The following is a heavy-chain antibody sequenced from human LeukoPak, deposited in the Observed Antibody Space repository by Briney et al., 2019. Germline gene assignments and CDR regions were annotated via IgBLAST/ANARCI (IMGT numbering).Heavy chain of an antibody. CDR3: ARLSQDRSGYNDAFDI. J-gene: IGHJ3*02. Sequence: PSQTLSLTCTVSGGSISSGGYYWSWIRQHPGKGLEWIGYIYYSGSTYYNPSLKSRVTISVDTSKNQFSLKLSSVTAADTAVYYCARLSQDRSGYNDAFDIWGQGTMVTVSS. CDR1: GGSISSGGYY. V-gene: IGHV4-31*03. CDR2: IYYSGST. D-gene: IGHD3-22*01.